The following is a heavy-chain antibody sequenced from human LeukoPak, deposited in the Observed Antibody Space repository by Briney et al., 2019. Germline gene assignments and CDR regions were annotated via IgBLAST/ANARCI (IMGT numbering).Heavy chain of an antibody. V-gene: IGHV3-7*03. CDR3: TRLEELRSLDDILTGLYDSYYMDV. D-gene: IGHD3-9*01. CDR2: IKQDGSEK. Sequence: PGGSLRLSCAASGFTFSSYWMSWVRQAPGKGLEWVANIKQDGSEKYYVDSVKGRFTISRDNAKNSLYLQMNSLRPEDTDVYYCTRLEELRSLDDILTGLYDSYYMDVWGKGTTVTVSS. CDR1: GFTFSSYW. J-gene: IGHJ6*03.